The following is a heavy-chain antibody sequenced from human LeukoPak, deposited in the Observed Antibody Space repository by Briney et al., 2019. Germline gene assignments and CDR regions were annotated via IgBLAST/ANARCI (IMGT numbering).Heavy chain of an antibody. CDR3: AMRALYSYTYYFDY. V-gene: IGHV4-31*03. D-gene: IGHD5-18*01. J-gene: IGHJ4*02. Sequence: SQTLSLTCTVSGGSISSGGYYWSWIRQHPGKGLEWIGYIYYSGSTYYNPSLKSRVTISVDTSKNQFSLKLSSVTAADTAVYYCAMRALYSYTYYFDYWGQGTLVIVSS. CDR1: GGSISSGGYY. CDR2: IYYSGST.